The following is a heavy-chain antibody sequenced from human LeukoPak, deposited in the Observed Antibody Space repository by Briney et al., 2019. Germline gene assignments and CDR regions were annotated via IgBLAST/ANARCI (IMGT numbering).Heavy chain of an antibody. J-gene: IGHJ3*02. CDR3: ARHSSGYDAFHI. Sequence: PSETPSLTCTVSGGSISSYYWSWIRQPPGKGLEWIAYIHYSGRTNYNPSLKSRVTISADTSENQFSLKVSSVTAADTAVYYCARHSSGYDAFHIWGQGTMVTVSS. CDR2: IHYSGRT. CDR1: GGSISSYY. D-gene: IGHD5-12*01. V-gene: IGHV4-59*08.